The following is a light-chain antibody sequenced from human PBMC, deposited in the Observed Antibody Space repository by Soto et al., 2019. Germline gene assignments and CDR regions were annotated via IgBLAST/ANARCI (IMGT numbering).Light chain of an antibody. CDR3: QQHNDRHSIT. J-gene: IGKJ1*01. Sequence: TAMSLSPSNLSASVADRVTITCRACQTISSGLAWYQQKPGKAPKLLIYKASTLKSGVPSWFSGSGSGTEFTLTIGIQHPDYLASYCQQHNDRHSITFGQGTKVEIK. V-gene: IGKV1-5*03. CDR2: KAS. CDR1: QTISSG.